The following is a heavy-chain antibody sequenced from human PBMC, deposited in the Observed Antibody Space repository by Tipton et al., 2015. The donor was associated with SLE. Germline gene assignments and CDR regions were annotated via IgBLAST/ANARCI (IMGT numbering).Heavy chain of an antibody. CDR1: GGSISSGGYY. CDR3: ARHFGLGDAFDI. V-gene: IGHV4-31*03. J-gene: IGHJ3*02. CDR2: IYYSGST. D-gene: IGHD3-10*01. Sequence: GLVKPSETLSLTCTVSGGSISSGGYYWSWIRQHPGKGLEWIGYIYYSGSTYYNPSLKSRVTISVDTSKNQFSLKLSSVTAADTAVYYCARHFGLGDAFDIWGQGTMVTVSS.